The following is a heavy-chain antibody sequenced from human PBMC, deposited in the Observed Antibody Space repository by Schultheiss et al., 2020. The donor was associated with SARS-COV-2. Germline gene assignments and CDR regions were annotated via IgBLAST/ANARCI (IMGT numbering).Heavy chain of an antibody. V-gene: IGHV3-48*03. CDR3: ARGGPRAVAPMDV. J-gene: IGHJ6*02. CDR1: GFAFNNYQ. D-gene: IGHD6-19*01. Sequence: GGSLRLSCAASGFAFNNYQMNWVLQAPGKGLEWVSYISDSDNTLYYADFVKGRFTISRDNTNNSLFLQMNSLRAEDTAVYYCARGGPRAVAPMDVWGQGTTVTVSS. CDR2: ISDSDNTL.